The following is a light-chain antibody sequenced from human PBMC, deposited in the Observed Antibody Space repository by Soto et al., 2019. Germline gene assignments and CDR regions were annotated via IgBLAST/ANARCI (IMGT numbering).Light chain of an antibody. V-gene: IGKV1-5*03. CDR3: QRYNTYPMI. CDR1: QSIGIW. J-gene: IGKJ2*01. CDR2: TAS. Sequence: DIQMTQSPSTLSASVGDRVTITCRASQSIGIWLAWYQQKTGKAPILLIYTASTLGSGVPSRFSGSGSGTESTLSISSMKPDVFETDYCQRYNTYPMIFGHGTKL.